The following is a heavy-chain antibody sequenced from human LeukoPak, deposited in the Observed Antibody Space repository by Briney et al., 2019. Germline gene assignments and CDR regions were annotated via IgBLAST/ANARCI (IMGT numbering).Heavy chain of an antibody. CDR2: IYSGGST. CDR1: GFTVSSNY. V-gene: IGHV3-66*01. D-gene: IGHD3-22*01. CDR3: ARTPYYYDSSGYAREIFDY. Sequence: PGGSLRLSCAASGFTVSSNYMSWVRQAPGKGLEWVSVIYSGGSTYYADSVKGRFTISRDNSKNTLYLQMNSLRAEDTAVYYCARTPYYYDSSGYAREIFDYWGQGTLVTVSS. J-gene: IGHJ4*02.